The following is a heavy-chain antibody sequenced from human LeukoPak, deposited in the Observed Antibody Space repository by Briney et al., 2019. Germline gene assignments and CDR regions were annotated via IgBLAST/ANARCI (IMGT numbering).Heavy chain of an antibody. Sequence: GGSLRLSCAASGFTFSTYWMSWVRQAPGKGLEWVANIKEDGSETYYVDSLRGRFTISRDNLKNSLYLQINSLRAEDTAVYYCGRDSFETDIDYWGQGTPVTVSS. CDR1: GFTFSTYW. V-gene: IGHV3-7*01. J-gene: IGHJ4*02. CDR2: IKEDGSET. D-gene: IGHD1-14*01. CDR3: GRDSFETDIDY.